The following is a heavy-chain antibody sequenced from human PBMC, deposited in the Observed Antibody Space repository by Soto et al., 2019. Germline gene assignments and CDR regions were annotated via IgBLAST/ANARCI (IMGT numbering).Heavy chain of an antibody. CDR2: ISGRVNST. J-gene: IGHJ4*02. V-gene: IGHV3-23*01. CDR1: GFAFGTYV. Sequence: EVQLLESGGGLVQPGGSLRLSCEASGFAFGTYVMSWVRQAPGKGLEWVSAISGRVNSTYYADSVKGRFTISRDNAKNPLYLQMTSLRAEDTAVYYCAKDIRSSGGRSPFALWGQGTLVTVSS. D-gene: IGHD2-15*01. CDR3: AKDIRSSGGRSPFAL.